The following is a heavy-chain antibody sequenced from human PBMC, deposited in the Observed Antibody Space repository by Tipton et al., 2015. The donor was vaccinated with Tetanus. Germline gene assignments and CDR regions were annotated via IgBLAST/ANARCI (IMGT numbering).Heavy chain of an antibody. CDR3: VRDRLRSKYFSGMDV. Sequence: RSLRLSCVASGFTFSAFGMHWVRQAPGKGLEGVAVIWHDGSNEYYADSVKGRFTISRDNSKNTVNLQMNSLRVEDTAVYFCVRDRLRSKYFSGMDVWGQGNTVIVSS. J-gene: IGHJ6*02. CDR1: GFTFSAFG. V-gene: IGHV3-33*01. D-gene: IGHD4-17*01. CDR2: IWHDGSNE.